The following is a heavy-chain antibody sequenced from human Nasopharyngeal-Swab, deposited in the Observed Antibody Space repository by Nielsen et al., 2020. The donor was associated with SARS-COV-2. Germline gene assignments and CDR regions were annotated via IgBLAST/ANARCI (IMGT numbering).Heavy chain of an antibody. CDR3: ARDKPAAIRRYYYYMDV. CDR1: GFTFSSYS. Sequence: GESLKISCAASGFTFSSYSMNWVRQAPWKGLEWVSYISSSSSTIYYADSVKGRFTISRDNAKNSLYLQMNSLRAEDTAVYYCARDKPAAIRRYYYYMDVWGKGTTVTVSS. D-gene: IGHD2-2*02. V-gene: IGHV3-48*01. CDR2: ISSSSSTI. J-gene: IGHJ6*03.